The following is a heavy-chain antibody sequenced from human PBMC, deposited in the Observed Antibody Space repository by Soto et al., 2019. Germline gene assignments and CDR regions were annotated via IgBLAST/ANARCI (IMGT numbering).Heavy chain of an antibody. Sequence: EVQLVESGGGLIQPGGSLRLSCAASGFTVSSNYMSWVRQAPGKGLEWVSVIYSGGSTYYADSVKGRFTISRDNSKNTLYLQMNSLRAEDTAVYYCARGYVVQQLVMDYYGMDVWGQGTTVTVSS. CDR2: IYSGGST. V-gene: IGHV3-53*01. J-gene: IGHJ6*02. D-gene: IGHD6-13*01. CDR1: GFTVSSNY. CDR3: ARGYVVQQLVMDYYGMDV.